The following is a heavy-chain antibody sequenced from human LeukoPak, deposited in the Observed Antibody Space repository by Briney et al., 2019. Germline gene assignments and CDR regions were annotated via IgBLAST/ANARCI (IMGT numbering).Heavy chain of an antibody. CDR3: ARGGGNWNYPCTYY. CDR1: GYSFTSYW. V-gene: IGHV5-51*01. CDR2: IYPGDCDT. Sequence: GESLKISCKGSGYSFTSYWIGWVRQMPGKGQEWMGIIYPGDCDTRYSPSFQGQVTLLPQKSLSTPYLQWSTLNAPDTHLLLRARGGGNWNYPCTYYSGQGTLVTVSS. D-gene: IGHD1-7*01. J-gene: IGHJ4*03.